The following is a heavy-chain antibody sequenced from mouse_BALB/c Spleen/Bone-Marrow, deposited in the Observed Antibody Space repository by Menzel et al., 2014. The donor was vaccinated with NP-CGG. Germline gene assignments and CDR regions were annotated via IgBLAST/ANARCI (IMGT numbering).Heavy chain of an antibody. J-gene: IGHJ2*01. CDR1: GYSITSDYA. Sequence: DVHLVESGPGLVKPSQSLSLTCTVTGYSITSDYAWNWIRQFPGNKLEWMGYISYSGSTTYNPSLKSRISITRDTSKNQFFLQLNSVTTEDTATYYCARKRYDYDEDYFDYWGQGTTLTVSS. D-gene: IGHD2-4*01. CDR3: ARKRYDYDEDYFDY. CDR2: ISYSGST. V-gene: IGHV3-2*02.